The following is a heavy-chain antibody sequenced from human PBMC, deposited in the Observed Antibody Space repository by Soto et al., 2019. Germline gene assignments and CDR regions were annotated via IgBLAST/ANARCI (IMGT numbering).Heavy chain of an antibody. Sequence: SETLSLTCTVSGGSFKSGSYSWSWIRQPPGKGLEWIGYVYHTGRTSYNPSLKSRVSISMDTSKNQFSLHLNSVTPEDTAVYYCAREFPYYVSSDSYLDYWGQGALVTVSS. J-gene: IGHJ4*02. D-gene: IGHD3-16*01. CDR1: GGSFKSGSYS. CDR3: AREFPYYVSSDSYLDY. CDR2: VYHTGRT. V-gene: IGHV4-61*01.